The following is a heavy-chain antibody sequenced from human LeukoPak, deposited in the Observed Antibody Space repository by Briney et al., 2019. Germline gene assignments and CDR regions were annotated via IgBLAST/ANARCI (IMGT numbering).Heavy chain of an antibody. CDR3: AQAGITPLQQNDY. J-gene: IGHJ4*02. CDR2: ISARGGST. V-gene: IGHV3-23*01. CDR1: GFIFSIYA. Sequence: GGSLRLSCAASGFIFSIYAMSWVRQAPGKGLEWVSAISARGGSTYYADSVKGRFTISRDNSKNTLFLQMDSLRAEDTAVYYCAQAGITPLQQNDYWGQGTLVTVSS. D-gene: IGHD3-10*01.